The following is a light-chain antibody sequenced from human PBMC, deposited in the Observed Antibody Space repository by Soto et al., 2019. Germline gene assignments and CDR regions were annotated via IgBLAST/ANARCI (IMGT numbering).Light chain of an antibody. J-gene: IGKJ3*01. CDR2: GAS. CDR3: QQHGSSHYT. V-gene: IGKV3-20*01. CDR1: QSVSSNY. Sequence: EIVLTQSPGTLSLSPGERATLSCRASQSVSSNYLAWYQPKHGQAPRLLIYGASSRATDIPDRFSGSASGTDLALTIRRLEPEDFAVYYCQQHGSSHYTFGPGTKVDIK.